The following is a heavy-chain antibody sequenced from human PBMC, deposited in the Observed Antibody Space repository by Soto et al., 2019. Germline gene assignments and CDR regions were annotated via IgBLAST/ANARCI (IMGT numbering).Heavy chain of an antibody. CDR3: ARERYQVISDGMDV. J-gene: IGHJ6*02. D-gene: IGHD2-2*01. CDR2: INPQTGGT. V-gene: IGHV1-2*02. CDR1: GYTFTGCY. Sequence: GASGEVSCKASGYTFTGCYIHWVREAPGQGLEWMGWINPQTGGTSYGQKFQGRVTLSRDTSINTAYLELSRLRFDDAAVYFCARERYQVISDGMDVWGQGTTVTVSS.